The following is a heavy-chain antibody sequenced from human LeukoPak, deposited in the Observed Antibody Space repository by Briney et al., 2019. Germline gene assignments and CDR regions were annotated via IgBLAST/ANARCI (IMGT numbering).Heavy chain of an antibody. D-gene: IGHD3-22*01. CDR3: ARVGNYYDSSGYYAFDI. CDR2: IYYSGST. V-gene: IGHV4-39*07. CDR1: GGSISSSSYY. J-gene: IGHJ3*02. Sequence: SETLSLTCTVSGGSISSSSYYWVWIRQPPGKGLEWIGSIYYSGSTYYNPSLKSRVTISVDTSKDQFSLKLSSVTAADTAVYYCARVGNYYDSSGYYAFDIWGQGTMVTVSS.